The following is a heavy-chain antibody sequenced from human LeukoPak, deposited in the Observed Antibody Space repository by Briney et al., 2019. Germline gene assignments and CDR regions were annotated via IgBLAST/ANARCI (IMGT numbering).Heavy chain of an antibody. D-gene: IGHD3-10*01. J-gene: IGHJ3*02. CDR2: ISSSGSTI. Sequence: GGSLRLSCPASGFTSSSYEMNCVRQAPGKGLEWDSYISSSGSTIYYADSVKGRFTISRDNAKNSLYLQMNSLRAGDAAVYYCARAGAYYYGSGSYGLDAFDIWGQGTMVTVSS. V-gene: IGHV3-48*03. CDR1: GFTSSSYE. CDR3: ARAGAYYYGSGSYGLDAFDI.